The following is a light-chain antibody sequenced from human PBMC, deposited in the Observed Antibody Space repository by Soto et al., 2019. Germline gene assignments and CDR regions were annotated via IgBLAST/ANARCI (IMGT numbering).Light chain of an antibody. J-gene: IGLJ1*01. CDR2: EVS. CDR1: SSDVGRYNY. V-gene: IGLV2-14*01. CDR3: SSYTSSSTRV. Sequence: QSVLTQPAAVSGPPGQSITISYTGTSSDVGRYNYVSWYQQHPGKAPKLMIYEVSNRPSGVSNRFSGSKSGNTASLTISGLQAEDDADYYCSSYTSSSTRVFGTGTKVTVL.